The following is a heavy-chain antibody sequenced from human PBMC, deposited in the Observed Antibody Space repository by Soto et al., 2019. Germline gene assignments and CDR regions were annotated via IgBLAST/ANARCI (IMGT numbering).Heavy chain of an antibody. CDR2: IKSKTDGGTT. D-gene: IGHD4-17*01. Sequence: PGGSLRLSCAASGFTFSNAWMSWVRQAPGKGLEWVGRIKSKTDGGTTDYAAPVKGRFTISRDDSKNTLYLQMSSLKTEDTAVYYCTTDFGNYGDYVDYWGQGTLVTVSS. J-gene: IGHJ4*02. CDR3: TTDFGNYGDYVDY. V-gene: IGHV3-15*01. CDR1: GFTFSNAW.